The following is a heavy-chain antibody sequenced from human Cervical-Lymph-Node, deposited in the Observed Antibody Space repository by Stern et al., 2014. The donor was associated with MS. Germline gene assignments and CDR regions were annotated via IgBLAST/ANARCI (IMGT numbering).Heavy chain of an antibody. Sequence: VQLVESGGGVVQPGRSLRLACAASGFTFKSYTMQWVRQAPGKGLEWVAVVIYNGTNKYYADSLKGRFTISRDNSKNTLFLQMNSLRPEDSAVYYCAKYAQSFDSWGQGTLVTVSS. D-gene: IGHD2-2*01. CDR1: GFTFKSYT. J-gene: IGHJ4*02. CDR2: VIYNGTNK. V-gene: IGHV3-30*14. CDR3: AKYAQSFDS.